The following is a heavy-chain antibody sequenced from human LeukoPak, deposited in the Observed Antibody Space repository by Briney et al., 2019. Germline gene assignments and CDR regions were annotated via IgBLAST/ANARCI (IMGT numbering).Heavy chain of an antibody. J-gene: IGHJ4*02. CDR1: GGTFSSYA. CDR3: AILGYGFWGGYFPW. D-gene: IGHD3-3*01. Sequence: SVKVSCKASGGTFSSYAISWVRQAPGQGLEWMGGIIPIFGTANYAQKFQGRVTITTDESTSTAYMELSSLRSEDTAVCYCAILGYGFWGGYFPWWGQGTLVTDSS. V-gene: IGHV1-69*05. CDR2: IIPIFGTA.